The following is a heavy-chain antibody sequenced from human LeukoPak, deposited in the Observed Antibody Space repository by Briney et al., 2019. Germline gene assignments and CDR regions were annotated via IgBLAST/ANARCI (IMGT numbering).Heavy chain of an antibody. CDR1: GFTFSSYE. CDR2: ISSSGSTI. J-gene: IGHJ4*02. CDR3: AREKDTALAVDY. D-gene: IGHD5-18*01. Sequence: GGSLRPSCAASGFTFSSYEMNWVRQAPGKGLEWVSYISSSGSTIYYADSVKGRFTISRDNAKNSLYLQMNSLRAEDTAVYYCAREKDTALAVDYWGQGTLVTVSS. V-gene: IGHV3-48*03.